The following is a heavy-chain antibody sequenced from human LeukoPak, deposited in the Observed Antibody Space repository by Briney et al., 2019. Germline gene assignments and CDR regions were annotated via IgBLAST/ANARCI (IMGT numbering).Heavy chain of an antibody. CDR2: IYTSGST. V-gene: IGHV4-4*09. CDR3: ARWAARNRSYYYYYMDV. D-gene: IGHD6-6*01. J-gene: IGHJ6*03. CDR1: GGSISSYY. Sequence: SETLSLTCTVSGGSISSYYWSWIRQPPGKGLEWIGYIYTSGSTNYNPSLKSRVSISVDTSKNQFSLKLSSVTAADTAVCYCARWAARNRSYYYYYMDVWGKGTTVTVSS.